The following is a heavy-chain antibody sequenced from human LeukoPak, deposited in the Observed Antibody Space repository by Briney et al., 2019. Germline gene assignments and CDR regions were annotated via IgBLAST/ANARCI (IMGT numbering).Heavy chain of an antibody. D-gene: IGHD1-26*01. CDR3: ARVDSGSYHDAFDI. CDR2: IYYSGST. V-gene: IGHV4-59*01. CDR1: GGSISDYY. Sequence: PSETLSLTCTVSGGSISDYYWSWIRQAAGKGLEWIGYIYYSGSTNYNPSLKSRVTISVDTSKNQFSLKLSSVTAADTAVYYCARVDSGSYHDAFDIWGQGTMVTVSS. J-gene: IGHJ3*02.